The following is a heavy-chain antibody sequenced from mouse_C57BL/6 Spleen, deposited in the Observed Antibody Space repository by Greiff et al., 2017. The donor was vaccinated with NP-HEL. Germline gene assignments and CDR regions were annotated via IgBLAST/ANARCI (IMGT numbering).Heavy chain of an antibody. D-gene: IGHD1-1*02. J-gene: IGHJ1*03. Sequence: EVMLVESGGGLVKPGGSLKLSCAASGFTFSSYAMSWVRQTPEKRLEWVATISDGGSYTYYPDNVKGRFTISRDNAKNNLYLQMSHLKSEDTAMYYCARAMGDYYWYFDVWGTGTTVTVSS. CDR2: ISDGGSYT. V-gene: IGHV5-4*03. CDR1: GFTFSSYA. CDR3: ARAMGDYYWYFDV.